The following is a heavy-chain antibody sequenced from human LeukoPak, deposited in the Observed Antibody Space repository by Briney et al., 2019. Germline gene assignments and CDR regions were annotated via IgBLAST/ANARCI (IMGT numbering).Heavy chain of an antibody. J-gene: IGHJ4*02. CDR1: GYTFTSYY. D-gene: IGHD5-18*01. CDR3: ARETYGYTDPGGLDY. V-gene: IGHV1-2*02. Sequence: GASVKVSCKASGYTFTSYYMHWVRQAPGQGLEWMGWINPNSGGTNYAQKFQGRVTMTRDTSISTAYMELSRLRSDDTAVYYCARETYGYTDPGGLDYWGQGTLVTVSS. CDR2: INPNSGGT.